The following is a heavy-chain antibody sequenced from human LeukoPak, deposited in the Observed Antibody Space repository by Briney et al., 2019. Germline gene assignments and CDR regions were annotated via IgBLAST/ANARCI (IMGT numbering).Heavy chain of an antibody. V-gene: IGHV4-59*01. CDR1: GGSISSYY. J-gene: IGHJ4*02. D-gene: IGHD3-9*01. Sequence: SETLSLTCTVSGGSISSYYWSWIRQPPGKGLEWIGYIYYSGNTNYNPSLKSRVTISVGTSKNQFSLKLSSVTAADTAVYYCARGTAYYDILTGYYTPYYFDYWAREPWSPSPQ. CDR3: ARGTAYYDILTGYYTPYYFDY. CDR2: IYYSGNT.